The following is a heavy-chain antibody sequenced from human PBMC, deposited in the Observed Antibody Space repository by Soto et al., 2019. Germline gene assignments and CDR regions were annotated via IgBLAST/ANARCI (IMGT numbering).Heavy chain of an antibody. CDR1: GFTFSSYA. Sequence: EVQLLESGGGLVQPGGSLRLSCAASGFTFSSYAMSWVRQAAGKGLELVSAISGSGGSTYYADSVKGRFTISRDNSKNPLYLQMNSLGAEDTAVYYCAKAVLGARAPADYYGIYVRGQGNTVTV. J-gene: IGHJ6*02. CDR2: ISGSGGST. CDR3: AKAVLGARAPADYYGIYV. V-gene: IGHV3-23*01. D-gene: IGHD1-26*01.